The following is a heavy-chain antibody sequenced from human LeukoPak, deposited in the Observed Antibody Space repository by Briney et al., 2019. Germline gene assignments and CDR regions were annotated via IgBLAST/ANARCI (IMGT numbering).Heavy chain of an antibody. CDR1: GGSISSYY. J-gene: IGHJ4*02. Sequence: SETLSLTCTVSGGSISSYYWSWIRQPPGKGLEWIGYIYYSGSTNYNPSLKSRVTISVDTSKNQFSLKLSSVTAADTAVYYCARGTTKRWLQRHLGYWGQGTLVTVSS. D-gene: IGHD5-24*01. CDR3: ARGTTKRWLQRHLGY. V-gene: IGHV4-59*08. CDR2: IYYSGST.